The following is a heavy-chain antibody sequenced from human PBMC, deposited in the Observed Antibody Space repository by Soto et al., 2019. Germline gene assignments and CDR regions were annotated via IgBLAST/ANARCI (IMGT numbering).Heavy chain of an antibody. Sequence: EVQLLESGGGLVQPGGSLRLSCGVSGFTFNDFEMNWVRQAPGKGPEWLAYIDGSGATKKYADSVRRRFTISRDNPKHSLFLQMSSLSAADMAMYYCGRGFGRFKYWGQGTLVSVSS. D-gene: IGHD3-10*01. V-gene: IGHV3-48*03. CDR1: GFTFNDFE. J-gene: IGHJ4*02. CDR3: GRGFGRFKY. CDR2: IDGSGATK.